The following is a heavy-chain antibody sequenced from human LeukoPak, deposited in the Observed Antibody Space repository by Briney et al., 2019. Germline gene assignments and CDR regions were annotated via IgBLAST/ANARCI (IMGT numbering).Heavy chain of an antibody. V-gene: IGHV4-34*01. Sequence: SETLSLTCAVYGGSFSGYYWSWIRQPPGKGLEWIGEINHSGSTNYNPSLKSRVTISVDTSKNQFSLKLSSVTAADTAVYYCAKISGYSTTDAFDIWGQGTMATVSS. J-gene: IGHJ3*02. CDR2: INHSGST. D-gene: IGHD3-22*01. CDR1: GGSFSGYY. CDR3: AKISGYSTTDAFDI.